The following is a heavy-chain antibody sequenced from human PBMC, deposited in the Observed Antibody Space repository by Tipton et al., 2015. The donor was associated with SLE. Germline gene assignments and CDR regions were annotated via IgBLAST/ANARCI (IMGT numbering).Heavy chain of an antibody. CDR3: AITGPTYYDFWSASGWFDP. CDR2: ISGSGGST. D-gene: IGHD3-3*01. Sequence: SLRLSCAASGFTFSSYAMSWVRQAPGKGLEWVSAISGSGGSTYYADSVKGRFTISRDNSKNTLYLQMNSLRAEDTAVYYCAITGPTYYDFWSASGWFDPWGQGTLVTVSS. J-gene: IGHJ5*02. V-gene: IGHV3-23*01. CDR1: GFTFSSYA.